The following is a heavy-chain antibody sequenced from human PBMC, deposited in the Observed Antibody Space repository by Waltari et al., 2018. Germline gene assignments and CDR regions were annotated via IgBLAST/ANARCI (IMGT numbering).Heavy chain of an antibody. CDR1: GYSISSGYY. CDR2: IYDSGST. J-gene: IGHJ4*02. D-gene: IGHD3-3*01. Sequence: QVQLQESGPGLVKPSETLSLTCTVSGYSISSGYYWGWIRQPPGKGLEWIGSIYDSGSTYYNPALKSRVTISVDTSKNQFSLKLSSVTAADTAVYYCATRTPYDFWSGYYGGFDYWGQGTLVTVSS. V-gene: IGHV4-38-2*02. CDR3: ATRTPYDFWSGYYGGFDY.